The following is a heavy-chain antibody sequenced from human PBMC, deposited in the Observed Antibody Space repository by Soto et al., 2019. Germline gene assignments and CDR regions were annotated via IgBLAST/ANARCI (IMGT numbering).Heavy chain of an antibody. Sequence: QLQLQESGPGLVKPSETLSLTCTVSGGSISSRSYYWGWIRQPPGKGLEWIGNIYYSGSTYYNPSPKSRVTISVDTSKNQFYLKWSSVTAADTAVYYCASSECHWGQGTLVTVSS. V-gene: IGHV4-39*01. CDR1: GGSISSRSYY. CDR2: IYYSGST. D-gene: IGHD2-2*01. J-gene: IGHJ4*02. CDR3: ASSECH.